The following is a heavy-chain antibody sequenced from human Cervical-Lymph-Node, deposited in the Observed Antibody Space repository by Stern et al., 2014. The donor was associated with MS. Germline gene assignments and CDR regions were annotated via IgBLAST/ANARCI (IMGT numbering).Heavy chain of an antibody. CDR1: GFSFSTSGVG. CDR2: VYWDDDK. J-gene: IGHJ6*02. Sequence: QITLKESGPTXVXXXXTLTLTCTFSGFSFSTSGVGVGWIRQPPGKALEWLALVYWDDDKWYSPSLKSRLTITKDTSKNQVVLIMTNMDPVDTATYYCAHRDSIHYAMDVWGQGNTVTVSS. D-gene: IGHD3-3*02. CDR3: AHRDSIHYAMDV. V-gene: IGHV2-5*02.